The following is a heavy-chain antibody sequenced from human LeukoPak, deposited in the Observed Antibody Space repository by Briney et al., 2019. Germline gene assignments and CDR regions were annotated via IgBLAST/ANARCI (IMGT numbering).Heavy chain of an antibody. CDR1: GDSISGYY. CDR2: IYYSGTT. CDR3: ARGGSYHGY. J-gene: IGHJ4*02. D-gene: IGHD1-26*01. Sequence: PSETLSLTCTVSGDSISGYYWSWIRQPPGRGLEWIGNIYYSGTTNHNPSLKSRVTISVDTSKNQFSLKLSSVTAADTATYYCARGGSYHGYWGQGTLVTVSS. V-gene: IGHV4-59*01.